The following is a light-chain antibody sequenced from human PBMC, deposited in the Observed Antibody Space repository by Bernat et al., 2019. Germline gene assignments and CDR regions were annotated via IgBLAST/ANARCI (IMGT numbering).Light chain of an antibody. V-gene: IGKV1D-12*01. J-gene: IGKJ4*02. CDR2: AAS. CDR1: QDIIDW. CDR3: QQADSLGLT. Sequence: DIQMTQSPSSVIASVGDRVTITCRASQDIIDWLAWYQQKPGKAPQLLIHAASNLESGVPSRFSGSGSGTDFTLPISSLQPEDLATYYCQQADSLGLTFGGGTKVEIK.